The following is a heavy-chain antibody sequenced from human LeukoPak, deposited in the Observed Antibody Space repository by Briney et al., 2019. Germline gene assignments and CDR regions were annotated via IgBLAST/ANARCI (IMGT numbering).Heavy chain of an antibody. CDR2: XXXXXGXX. J-gene: IGHJ4*02. V-gene: IGHV1-46*01. Sequence: GASVKVSCKASGYTFTXYXMHWVRQAPGQXXXXXXIXXXXXGXXXXXXXXXXXXXXXXXTSTSTVYMELSSLRSEDTAVYYCARDYYDSSGYYFDYWGQGTLVTVSS. D-gene: IGHD3-22*01. CDR1: GYTFTXYX. CDR3: ARDYYDSSGYYFDY.